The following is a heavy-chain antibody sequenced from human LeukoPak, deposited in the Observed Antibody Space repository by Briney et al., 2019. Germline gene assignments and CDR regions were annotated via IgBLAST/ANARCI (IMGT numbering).Heavy chain of an antibody. CDR1: GGSISTYF. V-gene: IGHV4-4*07. CDR2: IHTSGIT. CDR3: ARTSLGPYYYSMDV. J-gene: IGHJ6*03. D-gene: IGHD7-27*01. Sequence: SQTLSLTCTVAGGSISTYFWSWIRQPAGKGLEWIGRIHTSGITDYNPSLKSRVTISVDKSKNQFSLKLSSVTAADTAVYYCARTSLGPYYYSMDVWGKEATVIAS.